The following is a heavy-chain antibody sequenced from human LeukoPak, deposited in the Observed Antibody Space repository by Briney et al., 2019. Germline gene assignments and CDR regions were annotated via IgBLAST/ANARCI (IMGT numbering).Heavy chain of an antibody. J-gene: IGHJ4*02. CDR2: INPVGGST. Sequence: GASVKVSCKTSGFSFISYFIHWVRQAPGQGLEWMGKINPVGGSTTYVQRFQGRVTMTRDTSTSTVYKELSSLRFEDTAVYYCARGAQIAVVGSHVDYWGQGSLVTVSS. D-gene: IGHD6-13*01. CDR3: ARGAQIAVVGSHVDY. V-gene: IGHV1-46*01. CDR1: GFSFISYF.